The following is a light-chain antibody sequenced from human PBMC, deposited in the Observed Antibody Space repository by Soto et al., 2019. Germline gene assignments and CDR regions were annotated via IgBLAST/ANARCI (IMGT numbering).Light chain of an antibody. CDR1: QSVSSSY. CDR2: GAS. CDR3: QQYGTSPRT. V-gene: IGKV3-20*01. Sequence: DIVLTQSPGTLSLSPGERATLSCRASQSVSSSYLAWYQQKPGQAPSLIIYGASSRATGIPDRFSGSGSGTDFTLTISRLEPEDFAVYYCQQYGTSPRTFCQGTKLEIK. J-gene: IGKJ2*01.